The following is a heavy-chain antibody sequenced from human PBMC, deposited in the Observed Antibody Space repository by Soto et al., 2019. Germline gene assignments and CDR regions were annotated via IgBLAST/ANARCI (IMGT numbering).Heavy chain of an antibody. Sequence: LETLSLTCTVSGGSISSYYWSWIRQPPGKGLEWIGYIYYSGSTNYNPSLKSRVTISVDTSKNQFSLKLNSMTAADTAVYYCARECGNYWGQGTLVTVSS. J-gene: IGHJ4*02. D-gene: IGHD2-15*01. V-gene: IGHV4-59*12. CDR3: ARECGNY. CDR2: IYYSGST. CDR1: GGSISSYY.